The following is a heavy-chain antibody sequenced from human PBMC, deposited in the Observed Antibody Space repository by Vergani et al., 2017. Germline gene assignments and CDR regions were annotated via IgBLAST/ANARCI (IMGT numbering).Heavy chain of an antibody. CDR2: IYYSGST. Sequence: QLQLQESGPGLVKPSETLSLTCTVSGGSISSSSYYWGWIRQPPGKGLEWIGSIYYSGSTYYNPSLKSRVTISGDTSKNQFSLKLSSVTAADTAVYYCARPLPAGASTGPLGLWGQGTLVTVSS. V-gene: IGHV4-39*01. CDR3: ARPLPAGASTGPLGL. CDR1: GGSISSSSYY. J-gene: IGHJ4*02. D-gene: IGHD2-2*01.